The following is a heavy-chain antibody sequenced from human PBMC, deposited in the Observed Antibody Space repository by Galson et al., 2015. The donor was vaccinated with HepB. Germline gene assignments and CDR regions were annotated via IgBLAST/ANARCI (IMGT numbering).Heavy chain of an antibody. CDR3: AKTHIMIQGVPLDCDH. Sequence: SLRLSCAASGFPFSSYGMHWVRQAPGKGLEWVAVIPYDGTKKYYGDSVKGRFTISRDNSKNTLYLQMNSLRVDDTAVYYCAKTHIMIQGVPLDCDHWGRGTLVTVSS. V-gene: IGHV3-30*18. CDR1: GFPFSSYG. J-gene: IGHJ4*02. D-gene: IGHD3-16*01. CDR2: IPYDGTKK.